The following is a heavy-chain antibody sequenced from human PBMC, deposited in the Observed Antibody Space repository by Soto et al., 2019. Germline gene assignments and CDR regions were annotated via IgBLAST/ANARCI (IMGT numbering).Heavy chain of an antibody. Sequence: SGFTFSNAWMSWVRQAPGKGLEWVGRIKGEADGGTTDYAAPVKGRITISRDHSKDTLYLQMNSLKTEDTAVYYCTTGLSNGYYNFDYWGQGTPVTVSS. V-gene: IGHV3-15*01. CDR2: IKGEADGGTT. CDR1: GFTFSNAW. J-gene: IGHJ4*02. CDR3: TTGLSNGYYNFDY. D-gene: IGHD3-22*01.